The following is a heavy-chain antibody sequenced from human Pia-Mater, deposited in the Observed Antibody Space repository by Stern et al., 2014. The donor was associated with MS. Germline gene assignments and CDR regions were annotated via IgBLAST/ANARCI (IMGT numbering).Heavy chain of an antibody. CDR1: GFSLDTSGVA. V-gene: IGHV2-5*02. CDR2: IYWDDDK. J-gene: IGHJ4*02. D-gene: IGHD1-26*01. Sequence: QITLKESGPTLVKPTQTLTLTCTFSGFSLDTSGVAVGWIRQPPGEAPDWLALIYWDDDKRYNPSLKDRLTITKDTSKNQVVLKMSNMDPADTATYYCAYLWEGLTFQYWGQGALITVSS. CDR3: AYLWEGLTFQY.